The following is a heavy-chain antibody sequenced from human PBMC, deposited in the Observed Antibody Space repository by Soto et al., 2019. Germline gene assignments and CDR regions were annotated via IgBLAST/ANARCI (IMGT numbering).Heavy chain of an antibody. CDR3: ARGYCISTSCYDGYYYYGMDV. J-gene: IGHJ6*02. Sequence: ASVKVSCKASGGTFSSYAISWVRQAPGQGLEWMGGIIPIFGTANYAQKFQGRVTITADESTSTAYMELSSLRSEDTAVYYCARGYCISTSCYDGYYYYGMDVWGQGTTVTVSS. CDR1: GGTFSSYA. CDR2: IIPIFGTA. D-gene: IGHD2-2*01. V-gene: IGHV1-69*13.